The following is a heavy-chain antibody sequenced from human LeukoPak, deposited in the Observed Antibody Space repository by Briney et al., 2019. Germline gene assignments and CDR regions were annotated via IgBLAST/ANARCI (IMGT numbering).Heavy chain of an antibody. J-gene: IGHJ4*02. CDR1: GDSISSYY. D-gene: IGHD5-12*01. V-gene: IGHV4-59*01. CDR3: AREGGYSGYLDY. CDR2: ISYSGIT. Sequence: SETLSLTCTVSGDSISSYYWTWIRQPPGKGLEWIAYISYSGITNYNPSLKNRVTISLDTSKNQFSLRLNSVTTADTAVYYCAREGGYSGYLDYWGQGTLVTVSS.